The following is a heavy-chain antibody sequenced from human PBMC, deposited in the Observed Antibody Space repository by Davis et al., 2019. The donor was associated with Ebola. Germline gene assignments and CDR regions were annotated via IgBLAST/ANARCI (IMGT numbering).Heavy chain of an antibody. CDR1: GYTFSSFG. V-gene: IGHV1-18*01. CDR2: ISTYNGNT. Sequence: ASVKVSCKASGYTFSSFGITWVRQAPGQGLEWMGWISTYNGNTNHAEKFQHRVTMTTDASTTTAYMELRSLRSDDTAVYFCAREARAAYWSATRGMDVWGQGTTVIVPS. J-gene: IGHJ6*02. CDR3: AREARAAYWSATRGMDV. D-gene: IGHD3-3*01.